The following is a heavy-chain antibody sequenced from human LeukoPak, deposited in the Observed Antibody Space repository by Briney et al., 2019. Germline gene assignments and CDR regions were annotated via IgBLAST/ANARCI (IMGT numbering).Heavy chain of an antibody. CDR1: GGSISSSSYY. J-gene: IGHJ4*02. CDR3: ARDTAMVNFDY. CDR2: IYYSGST. V-gene: IGHV4-39*07. Sequence: SETLSLTCTVSGGSISSSSYYWGWIRQPPGKGLEWIGSIYYSGSTYYNSSLKSRVTISVDTSKNQFSLKLSSVTAADTAVYYCARDTAMVNFDYWGQGTLVTVSS. D-gene: IGHD5-18*01.